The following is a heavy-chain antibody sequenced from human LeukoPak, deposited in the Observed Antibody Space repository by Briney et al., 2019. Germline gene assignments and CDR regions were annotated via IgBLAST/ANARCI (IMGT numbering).Heavy chain of an antibody. V-gene: IGHV1-18*01. CDR1: GYAFNNYG. CDR3: ARTDSSSGNCYDY. Sequence: ASVKVSCKASGYAFNNYGISWARQAPGQGLEWVGWINPYNGNTKYAQKLQGRLSLTTDTSTTTAYMELGSLNSDDTAVYRCARTDSSSGNCYDYWGQGTLVTVSS. D-gene: IGHD3-10*01. J-gene: IGHJ4*02. CDR2: INPYNGNT.